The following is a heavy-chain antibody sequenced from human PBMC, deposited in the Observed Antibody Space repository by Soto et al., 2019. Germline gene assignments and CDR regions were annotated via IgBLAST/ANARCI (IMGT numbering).Heavy chain of an antibody. CDR3: AKDPEGYCSSTRCYTYQGLDV. D-gene: IGHD2-2*01. V-gene: IGHV1-18*01. J-gene: IGHJ6*01. CDR2: MSAYNGNT. Sequence: APVKVAGKASGYTFTSDGISRVLHAPGQWLWCMGWMSAYNGNTNYADCVKGRFTISRDNSKHTLYLQMSSLRVEDTAVYYCAKDPEGYCSSTRCYTYQGLDVWGQGTTVTVFS. CDR1: GYTFTSDG.